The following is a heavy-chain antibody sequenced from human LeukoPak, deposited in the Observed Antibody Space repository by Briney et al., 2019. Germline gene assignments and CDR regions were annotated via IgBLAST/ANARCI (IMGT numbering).Heavy chain of an antibody. CDR1: GFTFSSYW. V-gene: IGHV3-7*03. CDR2: IKQDGSEK. J-gene: IGHJ3*02. Sequence: GGSLRLSCAAPGFTFSSYWMSWVRQAPGKGLEWVANIKQDGSEKYYVESVKGRFTISRDNAENSLYLQMNSLRAEDTALYHCARTYYYDSSGYRGAFDIWGQGTMVTVSS. D-gene: IGHD3-22*01. CDR3: ARTYYYDSSGYRGAFDI.